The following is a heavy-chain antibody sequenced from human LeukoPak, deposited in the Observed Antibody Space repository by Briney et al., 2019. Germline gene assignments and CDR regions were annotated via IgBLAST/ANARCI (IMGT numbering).Heavy chain of an antibody. CDR3: AKASLEWLLSSSFDY. CDR2: IWYGGSNK. V-gene: IGHV3-33*06. J-gene: IGHJ4*02. D-gene: IGHD3-3*01. Sequence: GSLRLSCAASGFTFSSYGMHWVRQAPGKGLEWVAVIWYGGSNKYYADSVKGRFTISRDNSKNTLYLQMNSLRAEDTAVYYCAKASLEWLLSSSFDYWGQGTLVTVSS. CDR1: GFTFSSYG.